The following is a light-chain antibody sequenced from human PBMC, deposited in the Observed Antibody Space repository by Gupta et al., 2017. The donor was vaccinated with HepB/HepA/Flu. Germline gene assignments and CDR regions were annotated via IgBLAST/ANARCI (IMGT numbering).Light chain of an antibody. CDR3: PKYGSSALT. V-gene: IGKV3-20*01. CDR2: GAS. J-gene: IGKJ1*01. CDR1: QSVSSSY. Sequence: EIVLTQSPGTLSLSPGERATLSCRASQSVSSSYVAWYQQKPGQAPRLLIYGASSRATGIPDRGSGSGSGTDFTLTIRRLEPEDFAVYDCPKYGSSALTFGKGTKVEIK.